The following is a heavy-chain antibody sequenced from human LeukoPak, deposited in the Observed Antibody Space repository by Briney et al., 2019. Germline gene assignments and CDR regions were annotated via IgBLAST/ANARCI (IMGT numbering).Heavy chain of an antibody. CDR2: ISSISDYI. J-gene: IGHJ4*02. D-gene: IGHD5-18*01. Sequence: GGSLRLSCAASGFIFSRNSMNWVRQAPGKGLQWVSSISSISDYIYYADSVRGRFTISRDNAKNSVFLQMNSLRAEDTAVYYCAREVGYSYGSFDYWGQGTLVTVSS. CDR1: GFIFSRNS. V-gene: IGHV3-21*01. CDR3: AREVGYSYGSFDY.